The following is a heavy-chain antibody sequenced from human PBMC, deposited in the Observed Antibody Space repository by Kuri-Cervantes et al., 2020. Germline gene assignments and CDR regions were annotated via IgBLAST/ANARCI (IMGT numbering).Heavy chain of an antibody. CDR1: GFTFSSYG. CDR3: AKARGYYYDSSGD. J-gene: IGHJ3*01. V-gene: IGHV3-30*18. CDR2: ISYDGSNK. D-gene: IGHD3-22*01. Sequence: LSLTCAASGFTFSSYGMHWVRQAPGKGLEWVAVISYDGSNKYYADSVKGRFTISRDNSENTLYLQMNSLRAEDTAVYYCAKARGYYYDSSGDWGQGTMVTVSS.